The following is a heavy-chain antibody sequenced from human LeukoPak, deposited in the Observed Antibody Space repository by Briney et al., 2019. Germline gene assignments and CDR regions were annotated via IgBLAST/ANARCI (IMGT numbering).Heavy chain of an antibody. D-gene: IGHD2-2*01. V-gene: IGHV4-59*01. CDR1: GGSINNYY. Sequence: KPSETLSLTCTVSGGSINNYYWSWIRQPPGKGLEWIGYIYYSGSTNYNPSLKSRVTISVDTSKNQFSPKLTSVTAADTAMYYCVKSNSRYQPWTLDIWGRGTIVTVSS. J-gene: IGHJ3*02. CDR2: IYYSGST. CDR3: VKSNSRYQPWTLDI.